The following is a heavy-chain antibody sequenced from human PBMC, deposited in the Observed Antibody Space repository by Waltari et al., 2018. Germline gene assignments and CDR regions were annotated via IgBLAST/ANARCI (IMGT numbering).Heavy chain of an antibody. CDR2: IRSKSYSYLT. J-gene: IGHJ4*02. V-gene: IGHV3-73*01. D-gene: IGHD2-15*01. CDR1: GFRFSDSP. Sequence: EVQLVESGGGFVQPGGALKLSCEASGFRFSDSPMPWVRQTSGKGLEWLGRIRSKSYSYLTTHAASVRGRFTISRDDSKNTAYLQMNSLKIDDTAVYFCARGPDLAICRSGSCQFDYWGQGTLVTVSS. CDR3: ARGPDLAICRSGSCQFDY.